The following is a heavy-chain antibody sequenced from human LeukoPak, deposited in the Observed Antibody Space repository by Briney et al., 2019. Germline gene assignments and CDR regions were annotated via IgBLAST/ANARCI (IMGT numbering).Heavy chain of an antibody. CDR2: IKQDVTEK. CDR3: AKGYGWEASYYYYYMDV. CDR1: GFTFSSYW. J-gene: IGHJ6*03. D-gene: IGHD1-26*01. V-gene: IGHV3-7*01. Sequence: GGSLRLSCAASGFTFSSYWMSWVRQAPGKGLEWVAYIKQDVTEKYYVDSVKGRFTISRDNAKNTLYLQMNSLRAEDTAVYYCAKGYGWEASYYYYYMDVWGKGTTVTISS.